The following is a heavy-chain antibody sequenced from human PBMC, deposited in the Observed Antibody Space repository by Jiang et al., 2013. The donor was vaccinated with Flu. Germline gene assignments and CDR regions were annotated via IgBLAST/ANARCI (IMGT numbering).Heavy chain of an antibody. J-gene: IGHJ3*02. D-gene: IGHD3-22*01. Sequence: TLYAIHWVRQAPGQRLEWMGWINAGNGDTKFSQKFQGRVTITRDTSATTAYMELSSLRSEDTAVYYCARESSYYDSRADHYPFDIWGQGTMVTVSS. CDR1: TLYA. V-gene: IGHV1-3*01. CDR2: INAGNGDT. CDR3: ARESSYYDSRADHYPFDI.